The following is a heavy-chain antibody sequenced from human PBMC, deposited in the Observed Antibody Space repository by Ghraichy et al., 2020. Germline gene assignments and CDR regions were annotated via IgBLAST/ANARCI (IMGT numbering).Heavy chain of an antibody. J-gene: IGHJ6*03. CDR1: GGSISSYY. Sequence: SETLSLTCTVYGGSISSYYWSSIRLPPATGLERIGYIYYSGSTNYNPSLKSRVTISVDTSKNQFSLKLSSVTAADTAVYYCARGLSSLFDYYYYMDVWGKVFTVSVSS. CDR3: ARGLSSLFDYYYYMDV. CDR2: IYYSGST. V-gene: IGHV4-59*01. D-gene: IGHD4/OR15-4a*01.